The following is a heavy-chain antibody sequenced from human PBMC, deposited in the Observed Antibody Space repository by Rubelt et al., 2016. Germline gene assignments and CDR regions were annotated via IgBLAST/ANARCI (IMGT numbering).Heavy chain of an antibody. V-gene: IGHV1-18*01. Sequence: QVQLVQSGAEVKKPGASVKVSCKASGYTFTSYGISWVRQAPGQGLEWMGWISAYNGNTNYAQKLQGRGTMTTGTATSTAYMGLRSLRSDDTAVYYCARDPTTRFTSTGWFDPWGQGTLVTVSS. J-gene: IGHJ5*02. CDR3: ARDPTTRFTSTGWFDP. D-gene: IGHD5-12*01. CDR1: GYTFTSYG. CDR2: ISAYNGNT.